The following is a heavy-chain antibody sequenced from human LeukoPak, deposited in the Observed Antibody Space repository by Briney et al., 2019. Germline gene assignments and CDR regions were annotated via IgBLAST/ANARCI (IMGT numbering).Heavy chain of an antibody. J-gene: IGHJ6*04. V-gene: IGHV4-34*01. Sequence: SETLSLTCAVYGGSFSGYYWSWIRQPPGKGLEWIGEINHSGSTNYNPSLKSRVTISVDTSKNQFSLKLSSVTAADTAVYYCARGPALSYYGMDVWGKGTTVTVSS. CDR2: INHSGST. CDR3: ARGPALSYYGMDV. CDR1: GGSFSGYY.